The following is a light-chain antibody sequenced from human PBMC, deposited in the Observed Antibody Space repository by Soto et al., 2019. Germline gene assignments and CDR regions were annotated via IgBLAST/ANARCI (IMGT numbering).Light chain of an antibody. Sequence: EIVSTQSPATLSVSPGERATLSCRASQSVRSNLAWYQQKPGQAPRLLISGASNRATGIPARFSGSGSGTEFTLTISSLQSEDFAVYYCQQYNNWWTFGQGTKVDIK. CDR3: QQYNNWWT. V-gene: IGKV3-15*01. CDR2: GAS. J-gene: IGKJ1*01. CDR1: QSVRSN.